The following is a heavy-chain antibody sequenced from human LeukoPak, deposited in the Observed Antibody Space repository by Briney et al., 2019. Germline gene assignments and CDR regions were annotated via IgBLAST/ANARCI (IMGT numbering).Heavy chain of an antibody. Sequence: ASVKVSCKASGYTFTSYGISWVRQAPGQGLEWMGWISAYIGNTNYAQKLQGRVTITTDTSTSTAYMELRSLRSDDTAVYYCARDNSAGGYDAPGYFDYWGQGTLVTVSS. J-gene: IGHJ4*02. V-gene: IGHV1-18*04. CDR1: GYTFTSYG. CDR3: ARDNSAGGYDAPGYFDY. D-gene: IGHD5-12*01. CDR2: ISAYIGNT.